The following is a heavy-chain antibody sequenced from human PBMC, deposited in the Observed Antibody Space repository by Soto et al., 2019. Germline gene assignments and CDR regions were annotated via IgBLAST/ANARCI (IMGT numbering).Heavy chain of an antibody. D-gene: IGHD3-9*01. CDR2: IYYSGST. CDR3: ARGYYDILTGYYPSNYFDY. CDR1: GGSISSYY. Sequence: SETLSLTCTVSGGSISSYYWSWIRQPPGKGLEWIGYIYYSGSTNYNPSLKSRVTISVDTSKNQFSLKLSSVTAADTAVYYCARGYYDILTGYYPSNYFDYWGQGTLVTVSS. J-gene: IGHJ4*02. V-gene: IGHV4-59*01.